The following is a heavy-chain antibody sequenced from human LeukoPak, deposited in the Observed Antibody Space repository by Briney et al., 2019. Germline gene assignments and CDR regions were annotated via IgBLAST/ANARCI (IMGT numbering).Heavy chain of an antibody. CDR3: AKESAAMGPFYFDL. CDR1: GFTFDDYT. J-gene: IGHJ2*01. D-gene: IGHD2-2*01. V-gene: IGHV3-43*01. CDR2: INRDSGST. Sequence: GGSLRLSCAASGFTFDDYTMHWVRQAPGKGLEWVSLINRDSGSTYYADSVKGRFTVSRDNSKNSLYLQMNSLRTVDNALYYCAKESAAMGPFYFDLWGRGTLVTVSS.